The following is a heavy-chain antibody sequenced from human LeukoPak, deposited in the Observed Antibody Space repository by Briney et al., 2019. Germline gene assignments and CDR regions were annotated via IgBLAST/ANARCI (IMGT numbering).Heavy chain of an antibody. V-gene: IGHV4-34*01. Sequence: PSETLSLTCAVYGGSFSGYYWSWIRQPPGKGLEWIGEINHSGSTNYNPSLKSRVTISVDTSKNQFSLKLSSVTAADTAGYYCARGLLVLGFGESKYYFDYWGQGTLVTVSS. D-gene: IGHD3-10*01. CDR2: INHSGST. CDR3: ARGLLVLGFGESKYYFDY. J-gene: IGHJ4*02. CDR1: GGSFSGYY.